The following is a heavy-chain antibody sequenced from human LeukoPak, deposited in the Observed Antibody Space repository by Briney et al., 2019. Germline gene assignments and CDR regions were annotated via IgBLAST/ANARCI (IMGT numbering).Heavy chain of an antibody. Sequence: GASVKVSCKASGGTFSSYAISWVRQAPGQGLEWMGRFIPILGIANYAQKFQGRVTITADKSTSTAYMELSSLRSEDTAVYYCARPAGGGSYPFDYWGQGTLVTVSS. J-gene: IGHJ4*02. CDR1: GGTFSSYA. V-gene: IGHV1-69*04. CDR2: FIPILGIA. CDR3: ARPAGGGSYPFDY. D-gene: IGHD1-26*01.